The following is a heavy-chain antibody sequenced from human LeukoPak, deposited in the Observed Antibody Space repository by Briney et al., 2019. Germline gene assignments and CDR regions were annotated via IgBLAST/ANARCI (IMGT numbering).Heavy chain of an antibody. CDR3: ATTVVTSY. CDR1: GFTFSSYA. CDR2: ISYDGSNK. Sequence: GRSLRLSCAASGFTFSSYAMHWVRQAPGKGLEWVAVISYDGSNKYYADSVKGRFTISRDNSKNTLYLQMNSLRAEDMAVYYCATTVVTSYWGQGTLVTVSS. D-gene: IGHD4-23*01. J-gene: IGHJ4*02. V-gene: IGHV3-30-3*01.